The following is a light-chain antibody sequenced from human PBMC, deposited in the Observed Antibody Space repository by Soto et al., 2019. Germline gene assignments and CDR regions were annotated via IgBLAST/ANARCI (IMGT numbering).Light chain of an antibody. V-gene: IGKV1-5*01. J-gene: IGKJ4*01. CDR3: QQYNRYSLT. Sequence: DIQMTQSPSTLSASVGDRVPITCRASQSINRLLAWYQQTPGQATKLLIYDASNLESGVPSRFRGSGSGTEFALTISGLQPDDFTSYYCQQYNRYSLTFGGGTKVDIK. CDR2: DAS. CDR1: QSINRL.